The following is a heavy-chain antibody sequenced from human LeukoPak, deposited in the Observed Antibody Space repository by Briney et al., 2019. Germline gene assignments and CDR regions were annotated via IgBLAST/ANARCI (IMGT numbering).Heavy chain of an antibody. J-gene: IGHJ4*02. D-gene: IGHD1-26*01. V-gene: IGHV4-4*07. CDR2: IYSSGST. CDR1: GGSISSYY. Sequence: SETLSLTCTVSGGSISSYYWSWIRQPAGKGLEWIGRIYSSGSTNYNPSFESRVTMSEDASNNQFSLKLNSVTAADTAVYYRARGGSGTILFDYWGQGTLVTVSS. CDR3: ARGGSGTILFDY.